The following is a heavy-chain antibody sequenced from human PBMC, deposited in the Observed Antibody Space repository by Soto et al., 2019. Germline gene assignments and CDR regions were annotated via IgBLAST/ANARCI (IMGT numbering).Heavy chain of an antibody. J-gene: IGHJ6*02. CDR3: ARISSVDPYGYVNGGLDV. V-gene: IGHV4-59*01. CDR2: FYHSGNS. D-gene: IGHD5-18*01. CDR1: GGSTRSYY. Sequence: PSETLSLTCSVSGGSTRSYYWSWIRQSPEKGLEWIGYFYHSGNSKYNPSLKSRVTISVDTSKNQLSLSLRSVTAADTAVYFCARISSVDPYGYVNGGLDVWGQGTTVTV.